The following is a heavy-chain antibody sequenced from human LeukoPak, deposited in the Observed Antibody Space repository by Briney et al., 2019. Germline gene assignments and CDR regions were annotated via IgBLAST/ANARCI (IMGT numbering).Heavy chain of an antibody. CDR2: INKDGNSK. V-gene: IGHV3-7*01. D-gene: IGHD2-21*01. Sequence: GGSLRFSCEASGFAFSSYWASWVRQAPGKGLEWVANINKDGNSKNYEDSVRGRFTISKDNAKNSLYLQMSSLSAEDAAVYYCARSLWPEDYWGQGILVTVSS. CDR1: GFAFSSYW. CDR3: ARSLWPEDY. J-gene: IGHJ4*02.